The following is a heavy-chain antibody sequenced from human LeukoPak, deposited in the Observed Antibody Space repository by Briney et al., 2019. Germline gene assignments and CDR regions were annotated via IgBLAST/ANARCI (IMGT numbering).Heavy chain of an antibody. V-gene: IGHV4-59*01. Sequence: PSETLSLTCTVSGGSISSYYWSWIRQPPGKGLEWIGYIYYSGTTNYNPSLKSRVTISVDTSKNQFSLKLSSVTAADTAVYYCAIHTHEGGANWGQGTLVTVSS. CDR2: IYYSGTT. CDR1: GGSISSYY. J-gene: IGHJ4*02. D-gene: IGHD2-2*02. CDR3: AIHTHEGGAN.